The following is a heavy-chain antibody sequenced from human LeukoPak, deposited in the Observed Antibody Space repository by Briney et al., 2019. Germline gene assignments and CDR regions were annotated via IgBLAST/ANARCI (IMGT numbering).Heavy chain of an antibody. CDR1: GFTFSSYS. D-gene: IGHD6-13*01. V-gene: IGHV3-21*01. Sequence: AGGSLRLSCAASGFTFSSYSMNWVRQAPGKGLEWVSSISSSGTYIYYADSVRGRFTISRDNAKNSLYLQMNGLRAEDTAVYYCARERYSSSHDYFDYWGQGTLVTVSS. CDR2: ISSSGTYI. J-gene: IGHJ4*02. CDR3: ARERYSSSHDYFDY.